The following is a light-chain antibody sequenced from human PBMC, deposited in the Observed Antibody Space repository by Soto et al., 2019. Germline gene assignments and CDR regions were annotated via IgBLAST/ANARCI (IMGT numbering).Light chain of an antibody. CDR2: GAS. V-gene: IGKV3-15*01. CDR3: QQYNDWPLN. Sequence: EVVMTQYPATLTVSPGEGAILSCRASQSVGSLLAWYQQKPGQPPRLLVYGASTRVTGIPGRFSGSGSGTEFTLSISSLQSEDSAVYYCQQYNDWPLNFGGGTKVEI. CDR1: QSVGSL. J-gene: IGKJ4*01.